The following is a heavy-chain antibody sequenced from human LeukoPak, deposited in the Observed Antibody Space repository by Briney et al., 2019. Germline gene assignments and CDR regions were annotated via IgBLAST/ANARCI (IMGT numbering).Heavy chain of an antibody. CDR1: GYTFTGYY. CDR3: ARDSSEWIQPRYGYYGMDV. CDR2: INPNSGGT. V-gene: IGHV1-2*04. J-gene: IGHJ6*04. D-gene: IGHD5-18*01. Sequence: GASVKVSCKASGYTFTGYYMHWVRQAPGQGLEGMGCINPNSGGTNYAQKFQGWVTMTRDTSISTAYMELSRLRSDDTAVYYCARDSSEWIQPRYGYYGMDVWGKGTTVTVSS.